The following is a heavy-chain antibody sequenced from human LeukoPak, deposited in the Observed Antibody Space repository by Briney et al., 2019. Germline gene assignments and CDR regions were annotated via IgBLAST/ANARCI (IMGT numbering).Heavy chain of an antibody. D-gene: IGHD1-14*01. CDR3: AGGGWAPENWFDP. CDR1: GYTFTSYG. CDR2: IIPIFGTA. J-gene: IGHJ5*02. V-gene: IGHV1-69*13. Sequence: SVKVSCKASGYTFTSYGISWVRQAPGQGLEWMGGIIPIFGTANYAQKFQGRVTITADESTSTAYMELSSLRSEDTAVYYCAGGGWAPENWFDPWGQGTLVTVSS.